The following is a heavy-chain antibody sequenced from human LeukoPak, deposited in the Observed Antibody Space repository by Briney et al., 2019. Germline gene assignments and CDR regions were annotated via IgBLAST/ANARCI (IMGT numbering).Heavy chain of an antibody. V-gene: IGHV1-46*01. D-gene: IGHD3-22*01. CDR3: ARGSNYYYDSSADYPRY. CDR1: GYTSTTYY. Sequence: ASVNVSRMTSGYTSTTYYIHWVRQAPGQGLEWMGIINPSGGTTTYAQKFQGRVSMTRDTSTSTVYMELNTLRSEDTAVYYCARGSNYYYDSSADYPRYWGQGTLVTVSS. CDR2: INPSGGTT. J-gene: IGHJ4*02.